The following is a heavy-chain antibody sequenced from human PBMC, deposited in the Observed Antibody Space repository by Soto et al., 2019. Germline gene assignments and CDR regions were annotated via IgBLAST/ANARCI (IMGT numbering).Heavy chain of an antibody. D-gene: IGHD6-19*01. J-gene: IGHJ5*02. V-gene: IGHV4-34*01. CDR1: GGSFSGYY. CDR3: ASIAVAGYGGKNWFDP. CDR2: INHSGST. Sequence: SETLSLTCAVYGGSFSGYYWSWIRQPPGKGLEWIGEINHSGSTNYNPSLKSRVTISVDTSKNQFSLKLSSVTAADTAVYYCASIAVAGYGGKNWFDPWGQGTLVTV.